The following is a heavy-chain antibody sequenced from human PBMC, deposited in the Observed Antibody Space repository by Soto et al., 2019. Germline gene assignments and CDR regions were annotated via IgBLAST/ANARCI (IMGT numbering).Heavy chain of an antibody. J-gene: IGHJ4*02. CDR2: ISGSGGST. D-gene: IGHD3-22*01. CDR1: GFTFSSYA. CDR3: AKDPPGITMIVVDRGNFDY. Sequence: GGSLRLSCEASGFTFSSYAMSWVRQAPGKGLEWVSAISGSGGSTYYADSVKGRFTISRDNSKNTLYLQMNSLRAEDTAVYYCAKDPPGITMIVVDRGNFDYWGQGTLVTVSS. V-gene: IGHV3-23*01.